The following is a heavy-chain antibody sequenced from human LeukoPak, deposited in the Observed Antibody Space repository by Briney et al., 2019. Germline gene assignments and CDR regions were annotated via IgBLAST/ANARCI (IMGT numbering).Heavy chain of an antibody. D-gene: IGHD6-13*01. CDR3: ARGSIAAAGTFNWFDP. CDR1: GFTFSSYA. V-gene: IGHV3-23*01. Sequence: GGSLRLSCAASGFTFSSYAMSWVRQAPGKGLEWVSAISGSGGSTYYADSVKGRFTISRDNSKNTLYLQMNSLRAEDTAVYYCARGSIAAAGTFNWFDPWGQGTLVTVSS. CDR2: ISGSGGST. J-gene: IGHJ5*02.